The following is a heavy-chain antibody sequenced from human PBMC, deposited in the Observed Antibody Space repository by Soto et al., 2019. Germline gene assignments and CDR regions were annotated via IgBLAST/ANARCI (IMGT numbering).Heavy chain of an antibody. CDR2: ISGSGGST. D-gene: IGHD6-6*01. CDR1: GFTFCSYA. CDR3: AKDRPGDFDY. Sequence: EVQLLESGGGLVQPGGSLRLSCSASGFTFCSYAMSLVRQAPGKGLEWGSTISGSGGSTYYADSVKGRFSISRDNSKNTLYLQMDSLRAEDTAVYYCAKDRPGDFDYWGQGTLVTVSS. V-gene: IGHV3-23*01. J-gene: IGHJ4*02.